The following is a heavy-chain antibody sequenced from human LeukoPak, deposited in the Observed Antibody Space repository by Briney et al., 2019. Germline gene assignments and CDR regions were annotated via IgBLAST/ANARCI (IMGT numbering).Heavy chain of an antibody. CDR2: FYYSGST. D-gene: IGHD3-16*02. CDR1: GRSISSSSYY. V-gene: IGHV4-39*01. CDR3: ARRTAYDYVWGSYRYGGSYFDY. J-gene: IGHJ4*02. Sequence: PSETLSLTCTVSGRSISSSSYYWGSMRQPPVKGLEWIGSFYYSGSTYYDPSLKIRVTISVDPYMNQFSLKLSSVTAADTAVYYCARRTAYDYVWGSYRYGGSYFDYWGQGTLVTVSS.